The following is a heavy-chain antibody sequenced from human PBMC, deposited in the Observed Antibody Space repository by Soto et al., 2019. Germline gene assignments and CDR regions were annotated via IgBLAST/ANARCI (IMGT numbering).Heavy chain of an antibody. V-gene: IGHV3-23*01. CDR3: AKRLNTVTTVFDC. Sequence: LRLSCAASGLTSSTYAMSWVRQAPGKGLEWVPGISGSGGNTYYADSVKGRFTISRDNSKNMLYLQMNSLRAEDTAVYYCAKRLNTVTTVFDCWGQGTLVTVSS. D-gene: IGHD4-17*01. CDR1: GLTSSTYA. CDR2: ISGSGGNT. J-gene: IGHJ4*02.